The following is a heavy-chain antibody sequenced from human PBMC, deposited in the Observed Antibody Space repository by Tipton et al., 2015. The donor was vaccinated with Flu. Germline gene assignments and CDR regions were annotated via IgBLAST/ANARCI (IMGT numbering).Heavy chain of an antibody. V-gene: IGHV1-69*06. D-gene: IGHD2-2*01. CDR3: ARTQGYPLNAYFHL. CDR1: GAPIFSSYT. J-gene: IGHJ1*01. CDR2: IVPLFGST. Sequence: QLVQSGAEVKKPGSSVKVSCEASGAPIFSSYTLNWVRQAPGQGLEWVGNIVPLFGSTNHAPKFQGRVTMSADKSRHTFYLELSSLRSEDTAVYFCARTQGYPLNAYFHLWGQGTLVTVSS.